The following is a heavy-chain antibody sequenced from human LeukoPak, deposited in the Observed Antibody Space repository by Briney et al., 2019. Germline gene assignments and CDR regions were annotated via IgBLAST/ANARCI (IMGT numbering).Heavy chain of an antibody. Sequence: SGTLSLTCAVSGGSGGSISSSNRWNWVRQPPGKGLEWIGEIYHSGSTNYNPSLKSRVTISVDTSKNQFSLKLSSVTAADTAVYYCARLPNYPYYYYYMDVWGKGTTVTVSS. CDR1: GGSGGSISSSNR. D-gene: IGHD1-7*01. V-gene: IGHV4-4*02. J-gene: IGHJ6*03. CDR3: ARLPNYPYYYYYMDV. CDR2: IYHSGST.